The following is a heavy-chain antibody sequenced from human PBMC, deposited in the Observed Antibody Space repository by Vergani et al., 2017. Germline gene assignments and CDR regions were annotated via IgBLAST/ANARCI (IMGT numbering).Heavy chain of an antibody. Sequence: QAQLQQWGAGLLKPSETLSLTCAIYGRSFNDYWWKWIRQPPGKGLEWIGEVRHDGSTHYSPSLKSRVTISIDTSTHQFSLNLRSVTAADTAVYYCAREGYCTNGVCFTLFDVWGQGALVTVSS. J-gene: IGHJ4*02. CDR2: VRHDGST. V-gene: IGHV4-34*01. CDR3: AREGYCTNGVCFTLFDV. D-gene: IGHD2-8*01. CDR1: GRSFNDYW.